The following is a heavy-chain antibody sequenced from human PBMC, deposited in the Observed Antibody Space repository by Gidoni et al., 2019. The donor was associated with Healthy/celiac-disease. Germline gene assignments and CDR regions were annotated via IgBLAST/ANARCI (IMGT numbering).Heavy chain of an antibody. CDR3: AKEAGGDSYFDY. CDR2: ISWNSGSI. D-gene: IGHD3-16*01. J-gene: IGHJ4*02. Sequence: EVQLEEYGGGLVQPGRSLRLSCAASGFTFDDYAMHWVRQAPGKGLEWVSGISWNSGSIGYADSVKGRFTISRDNAKNSLYLQMNSLRAEDTALYYCAKEAGGDSYFDYWGQGTLVTVSS. V-gene: IGHV3-9*01. CDR1: GFTFDDYA.